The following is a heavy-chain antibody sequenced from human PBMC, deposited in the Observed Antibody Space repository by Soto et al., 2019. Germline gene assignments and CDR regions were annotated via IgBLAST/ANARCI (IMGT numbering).Heavy chain of an antibody. CDR1: GYTFTSHG. D-gene: IGHD2-15*01. Sequence: GAPVELSSKASGYTFTSHGISWVRQSPGQGLERMGWISAYNGNTNYAQKLQGRVTMTTDTSTSTAYMELRSLRSDDTAVYYCARAGSLGYCSGGSCYSNYYYYYTDVWGKGTTVTVSS. J-gene: IGHJ6*03. CDR3: ARAGSLGYCSGGSCYSNYYYYYTDV. CDR2: ISAYNGNT. V-gene: IGHV1-18*01.